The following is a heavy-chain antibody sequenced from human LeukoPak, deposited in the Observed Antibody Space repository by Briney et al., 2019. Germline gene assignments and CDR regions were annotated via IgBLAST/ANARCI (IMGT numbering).Heavy chain of an antibody. J-gene: IGHJ4*02. V-gene: IGHV3-33*06. CDR2: IWFDGSNK. D-gene: IGHD6-19*01. CDR3: AKAPSSDWHPFDY. Sequence: PGGSLRLSCAASGFTFSNYGMHWVRQAPGKGLEWVAVIWFDGSNKYYADSVKGRFTISRDNSKSTLYLQLNRLRAEDTAVYYCAKAPSSDWHPFDYWGQGTLVTVSS. CDR1: GFTFSNYG.